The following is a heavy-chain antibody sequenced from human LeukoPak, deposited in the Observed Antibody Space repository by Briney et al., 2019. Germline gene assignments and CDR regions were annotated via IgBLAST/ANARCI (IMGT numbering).Heavy chain of an antibody. CDR2: IIPIFGTA. Sequence: ASVKVSCKASGGTFSSYAISWVRQAPGQGLEWMGGIIPIFGTANYAQKFQGRVTITADESTSTAYMELSSLRSEDTAVYYCARDHRIAVAEYYFDYWGQGTLVTVSS. J-gene: IGHJ4*02. V-gene: IGHV1-69*13. CDR3: ARDHRIAVAEYYFDY. D-gene: IGHD6-19*01. CDR1: GGTFSSYA.